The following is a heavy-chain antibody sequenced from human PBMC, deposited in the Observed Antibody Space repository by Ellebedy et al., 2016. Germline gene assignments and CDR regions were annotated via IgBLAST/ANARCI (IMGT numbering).Heavy chain of an antibody. CDR3: ARLYGDYLKADY. V-gene: IGHV4-59*08. CDR1: GGSISTYY. CDR2: IFYSGST. Sequence: SETLSLTXTVSGGSISTYYWSWIRQPPGKGLEWIGYIFYSGSTNYNPSLKSRVTISVDTPKNQFSLKLSSVTAADTAVYYCARLYGDYLKADYWGQGTLVTVSS. D-gene: IGHD4-17*01. J-gene: IGHJ4*02.